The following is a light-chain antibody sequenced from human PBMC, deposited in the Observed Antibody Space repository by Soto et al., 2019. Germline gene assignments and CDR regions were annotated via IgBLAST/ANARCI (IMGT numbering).Light chain of an antibody. J-gene: IGLJ1*01. CDR2: IND. CDR1: SSNIGDNP. CDR3: AAWDDSMNGYV. V-gene: IGLV1-44*01. Sequence: QSVLTQPPSASGTPGQRITISCSVSSSNIGDNPVNWYQQLPGAAPKLLIYINDQRPSGVPDRFSGSKSGTSASLAISGLQPEDEADYYCAAWDDSMNGYVFGNGNKVTVL.